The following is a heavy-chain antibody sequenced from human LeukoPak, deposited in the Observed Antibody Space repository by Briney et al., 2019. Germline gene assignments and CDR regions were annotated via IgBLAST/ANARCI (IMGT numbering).Heavy chain of an antibody. Sequence: GASVTVSCTASGGTFSSYAISWVRQAPGQGLEWMGGIIPIFGTANYAQKFQGRVTITADESTSTAYMELSSLRSEDTAVYYCASGSVHGSGSYSLDYWGQGALVTVSS. J-gene: IGHJ4*02. CDR1: GGTFSSYA. CDR3: ASGSVHGSGSYSLDY. V-gene: IGHV1-69*01. D-gene: IGHD3-10*01. CDR2: IIPIFGTA.